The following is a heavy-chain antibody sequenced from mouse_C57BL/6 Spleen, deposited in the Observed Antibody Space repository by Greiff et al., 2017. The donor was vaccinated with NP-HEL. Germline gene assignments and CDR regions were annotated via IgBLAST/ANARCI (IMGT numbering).Heavy chain of an antibody. CDR1: GFNIKDYY. Sequence: EVKLVESGAELVKPGASVKLSCTASGFNIKDYYMHWVKQRTEQGLEWIGRIDPEDGETKYAPKFQGKATITADTSSNTAYLQLSSLTSEDTAVYYCARSPGYGSSYVGYFDVWGTGTTVTVSS. J-gene: IGHJ1*03. CDR3: ARSPGYGSSYVGYFDV. CDR2: IDPEDGET. D-gene: IGHD1-1*01. V-gene: IGHV14-2*01.